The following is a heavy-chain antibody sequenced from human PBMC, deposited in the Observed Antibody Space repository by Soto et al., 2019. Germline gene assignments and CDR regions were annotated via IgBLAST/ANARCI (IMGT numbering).Heavy chain of an antibody. CDR2: ISAYNGNT. CDR1: GYTFTSYG. CDR3: ARDKAGADGCDFWSGYQTATFDY. J-gene: IGHJ4*02. V-gene: IGHV1-18*04. Sequence: GASVKVSCKASGYTFTSYGISWVRQAPGQGLEWMGWISAYNGNTNYAQKLQGRVTMTTDTSTSTAYMELRSLRSDDTAVYYCARDKAGADGCDFWSGYQTATFDYWGQGTLVTVSS. D-gene: IGHD3-3*01.